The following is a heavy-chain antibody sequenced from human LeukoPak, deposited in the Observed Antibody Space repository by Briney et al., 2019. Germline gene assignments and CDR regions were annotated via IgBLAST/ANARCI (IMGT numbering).Heavy chain of an antibody. J-gene: IGHJ5*02. Sequence: SETLSLTCTVSGGSISSYYWSWIRQPPGKGLEWIGYIYYSGSTNYNPSLKSRVTISVDTSKNQFSLKLSSVTAADTAVYYCARTKRWLQYNWFDPWGQGTLVTVSS. CDR2: IYYSGST. CDR3: ARTKRWLQYNWFDP. CDR1: GGSISSYY. D-gene: IGHD5-24*01. V-gene: IGHV4-59*12.